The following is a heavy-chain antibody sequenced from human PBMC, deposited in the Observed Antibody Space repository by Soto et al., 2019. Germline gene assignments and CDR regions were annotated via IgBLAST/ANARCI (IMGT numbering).Heavy chain of an antibody. CDR1: GYSFTSYY. CDR2: INPSGGST. Sequence: VXSVKFSCKASGYSFTSYYMHWVRQAPGQGLEWMGIINPSGGSTSYAQKFQGGVTMTRDTSTSTVYMELSSLRSEDTAVYYCARERRYCSGGSCYPDAFDIWGQGTMVTVSS. V-gene: IGHV1-46*01. J-gene: IGHJ3*02. CDR3: ARERRYCSGGSCYPDAFDI. D-gene: IGHD2-15*01.